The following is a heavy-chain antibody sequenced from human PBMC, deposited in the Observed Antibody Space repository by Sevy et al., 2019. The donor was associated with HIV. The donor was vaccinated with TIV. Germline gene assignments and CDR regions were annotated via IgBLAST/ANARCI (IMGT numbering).Heavy chain of an antibody. J-gene: IGHJ4*02. D-gene: IGHD2-21*02. V-gene: IGHV1-18*01. CDR3: AIGRAPSGGDYYFHS. Sequence: ASVKVSCKASRDTHFAYNIHWVRQAPGKGLEWVGWITTHNGDTNSAPKFQGRVTMSRDTYSRTTYLQLRGLTSDDTAVYFCAIGRAPSGGDYYFHSWAQGSQVTVSS. CDR1: RDTHFAYN. CDR2: ITTHNGDT.